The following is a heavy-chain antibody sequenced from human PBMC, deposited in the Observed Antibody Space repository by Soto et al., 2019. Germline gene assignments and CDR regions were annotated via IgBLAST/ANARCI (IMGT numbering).Heavy chain of an antibody. CDR2: IIPIFGTA. CDR1: GGTFSSYA. J-gene: IGHJ6*02. V-gene: IGHV1-69*13. D-gene: IGHD5-18*01. Sequence: GASVKVSCKASGGTFSSYAISWVRQAPGQGLEWMGGIIPIFGTANYAQKFQGRVTITADESTSTAYMELSSLRSEDTAVYYCAEGPTTWGYSYAKNYYYYGMDVCGQGTTVTVSS. CDR3: AEGPTTWGYSYAKNYYYYGMDV.